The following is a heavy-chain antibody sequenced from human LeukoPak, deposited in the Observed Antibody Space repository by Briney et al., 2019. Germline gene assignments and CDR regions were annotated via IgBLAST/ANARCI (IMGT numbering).Heavy chain of an antibody. Sequence: GGCLRLSCAPSGFTFSSYAMNWVRQAPGEGPECVSAITNSGGSTYYAHSVKGRLTISRDNSKNTLHLQMNSLRAEDTAVYFCARLITTSGWYEDYWGQGTLATVSS. CDR2: ITNSGGST. D-gene: IGHD6-19*01. J-gene: IGHJ4*02. V-gene: IGHV3-23*01. CDR3: ARLITTSGWYEDY. CDR1: GFTFSSYA.